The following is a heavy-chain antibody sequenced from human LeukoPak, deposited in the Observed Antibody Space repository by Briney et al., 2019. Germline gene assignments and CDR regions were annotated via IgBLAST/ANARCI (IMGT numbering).Heavy chain of an antibody. Sequence: HPGGSLRLSCVASGLPIADFAMHWVRQAPGKGLEWVSLISGDGVSTFYADSVKGRFSISRDNSKNSLCLEMNSLRTEDTAMYYCARESGKFDYWGQGTLVAVSS. V-gene: IGHV3-43*02. CDR3: ARESGKFDY. CDR1: GLPIADFA. J-gene: IGHJ4*02. CDR2: ISGDGVST.